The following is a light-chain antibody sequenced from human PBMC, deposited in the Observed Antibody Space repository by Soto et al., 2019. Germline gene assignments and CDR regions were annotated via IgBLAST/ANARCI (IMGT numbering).Light chain of an antibody. CDR3: QRYYGTPST. Sequence: STTNHKTNQSVLLTSNNKNYLAWYQQKPGQPPKLLIYCASTRESGVPDRFSASGSGTDFTRTITSLQAQDVAVYYCQRYYGTPSTFGQGTRLEIK. CDR2: CAS. J-gene: IGKJ5*01. CDR1: QSVLLTSNNKNY. V-gene: IGKV4-1*01.